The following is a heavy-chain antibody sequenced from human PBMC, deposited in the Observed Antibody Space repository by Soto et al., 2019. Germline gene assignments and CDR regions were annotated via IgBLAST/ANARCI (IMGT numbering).Heavy chain of an antibody. Sequence: ASVKVSCKASGYTFTSYGISWVRQAPGQGLEWMGWISAYNGNTNYTQKLQGRVTMTTDTSTSTAYMELRSLRSDDTAVYYCARDKGLVVVPAAMGYYYYGMDVWGQGTTVTVSS. CDR1: GYTFTSYG. D-gene: IGHD2-2*01. J-gene: IGHJ6*02. V-gene: IGHV1-18*01. CDR2: ISAYNGNT. CDR3: ARDKGLVVVPAAMGYYYYGMDV.